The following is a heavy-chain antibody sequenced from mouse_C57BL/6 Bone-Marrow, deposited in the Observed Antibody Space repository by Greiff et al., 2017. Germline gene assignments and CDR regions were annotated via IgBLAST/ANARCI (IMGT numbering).Heavy chain of an antibody. V-gene: IGHV7-3*01. CDR3: ARWGFAY. CDR2: IRHKANGYTT. J-gene: IGHJ3*01. CDR1: GFTFTDYY. Sequence: EVQLVESGGGLVQPGGSLSLSCAASGFTFTDYYMSWVRQPPGKALEWLGFIRHKANGYTTEYSASVKGRYTISRDNSQSSLYLQMNALRAEDSATYYCARWGFAYWGQGTLVTVSA.